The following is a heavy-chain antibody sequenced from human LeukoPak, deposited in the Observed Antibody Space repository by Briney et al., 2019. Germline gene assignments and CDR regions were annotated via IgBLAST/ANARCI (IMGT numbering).Heavy chain of an antibody. Sequence: GGSLRLSCAASGFTFSSYSMSWVRQAPGKGLEWVSSISSSSSYIYYADSVKGRFTISRDNAKNSLYLQMNSLRAEDTAVYYCARDGKFDAFDIWGQETMVTVSS. CDR1: GFTFSSYS. CDR3: ARDGKFDAFDI. V-gene: IGHV3-21*01. CDR2: ISSSSSYI. J-gene: IGHJ3*02.